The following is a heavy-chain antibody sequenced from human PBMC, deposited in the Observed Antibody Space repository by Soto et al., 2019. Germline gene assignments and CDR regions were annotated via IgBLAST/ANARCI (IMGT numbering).Heavy chain of an antibody. J-gene: IGHJ4*01. V-gene: IGHV3-64D*06. CDR2: ITSDGDST. Sequence: PGGSLRLSCSVSGFTFSKYAMHWVRQAPGKGLEYVSGITSDGDSTWHADSVKDRFTISRDNSKNTLFLQMSSLRVEDTAIYFCVKGNQLLRYYFEFWGPGTLVNVSS. CDR1: GFTFSKYA. D-gene: IGHD2-15*01. CDR3: VKGNQLLRYYFEF.